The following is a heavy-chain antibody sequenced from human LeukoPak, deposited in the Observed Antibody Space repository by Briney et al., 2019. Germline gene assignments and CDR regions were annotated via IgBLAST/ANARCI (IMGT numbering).Heavy chain of an antibody. V-gene: IGHV3-30*02. CDR2: IPYDGSNK. CDR3: AKVAYSSGWSPGYFQH. J-gene: IGHJ1*01. D-gene: IGHD6-19*01. CDR1: GSIFSNYG. Sequence: GGSLRLSCAASGSIFSNYGMHWVRQAPGKGLEWVAFIPYDGSNKYYVDSVKGRFTISRDNSKNTLYLQMNSLRAEDTAVYYCAKVAYSSGWSPGYFQHWGQGTLVTVSS.